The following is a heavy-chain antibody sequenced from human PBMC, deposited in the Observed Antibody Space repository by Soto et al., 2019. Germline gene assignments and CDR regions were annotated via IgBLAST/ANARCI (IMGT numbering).Heavy chain of an antibody. J-gene: IGHJ4*02. Sequence: QVQLQESGPGLVKPSETLSLTCTVSGGSISSYYWSWIRQPPGKGLEWIGYIYYSGSTNYNPSLTSRVTISLDTSKNPFSLTLSSVAAADPVVYYCARLWGWFGDYWGQGTLVTVSS. D-gene: IGHD3-10*01. CDR1: GGSISSYY. CDR2: IYYSGST. V-gene: IGHV4-59*08. CDR3: ARLWGWFGDY.